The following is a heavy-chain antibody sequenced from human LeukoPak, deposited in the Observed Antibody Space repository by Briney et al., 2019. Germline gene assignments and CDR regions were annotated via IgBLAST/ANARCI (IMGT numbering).Heavy chain of an antibody. CDR3: TRGGVDY. Sequence: GGSLRLSCAASGFTFSTYWMHWVRQAPGKGPVWVSRINSDGSTTNYADSVKGRFTISRDNAKNTLYLQMSSLRAEDTAVYYCTRGGVDYWGQGTLVTVSS. CDR2: INSDGSTT. CDR1: GFTFSTYW. D-gene: IGHD2-15*01. V-gene: IGHV3-74*01. J-gene: IGHJ4*02.